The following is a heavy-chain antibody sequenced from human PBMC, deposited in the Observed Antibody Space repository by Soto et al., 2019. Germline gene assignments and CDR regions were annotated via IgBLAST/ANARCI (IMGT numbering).Heavy chain of an antibody. CDR1: GYIFVNYG. CDR2: ISPYTGNT. D-gene: IGHD3-16*01. J-gene: IGHJ6*02. CDR3: VLVDNYVTPTPQDV. V-gene: IGHV1-18*01. Sequence: QVQLVQSGDEVQKPGASVKVSCKASGYIFVNYGIAWVRQAPGQGLEWMGWISPYTGNTHSATKVQGRLTMTTDTSTRTAYMDLGSLTPDDTAVYYCVLVDNYVTPTPQDVWGQGTTVTVSS.